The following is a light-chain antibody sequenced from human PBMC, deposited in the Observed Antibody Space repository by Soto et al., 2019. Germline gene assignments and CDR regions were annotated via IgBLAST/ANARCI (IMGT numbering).Light chain of an antibody. CDR2: AAS. CDR1: QSISSY. J-gene: IGKJ1*01. V-gene: IGKV1-39*01. CDR3: QQSYSTLWT. Sequence: DIQMTQSPSSLSAYVGDRVTITCRASQSISSYLNWYQQKPGKAPNLLIYAASSLQSGVPSRSSGSGSGTDFTLTISSLQPEDFATYYCQQSYSTLWTFGQGTKVEIK.